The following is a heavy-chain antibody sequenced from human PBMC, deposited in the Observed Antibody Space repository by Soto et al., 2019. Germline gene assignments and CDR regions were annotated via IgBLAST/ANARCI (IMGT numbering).Heavy chain of an antibody. CDR3: ARLLVVVVGDY. D-gene: IGHD2-15*01. Sequence: QVQLVQSGVEVKKPGASVKVSCKASGYTFTSHAFSWVRQAPGQGLEWMGWISAYNGNTQNAQKFQGRVTMTTDTCTSTAYMELRSLRAADTAVYYCARLLVVVVGDYWGQGTLVTVSS. CDR1: GYTFTSHA. V-gene: IGHV1-18*01. CDR2: ISAYNGNT. J-gene: IGHJ4*02.